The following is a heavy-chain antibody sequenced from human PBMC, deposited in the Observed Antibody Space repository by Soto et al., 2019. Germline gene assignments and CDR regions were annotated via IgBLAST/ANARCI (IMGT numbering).Heavy chain of an antibody. CDR2: ISGSGGST. CDR1: GFTFSSYA. D-gene: IGHD6-19*01. J-gene: IGHJ5*02. Sequence: LRLSCAASGFTFSSYAMSWVRQAPGKGLEWVSAISGSGGSTYYADSVKGRFTISRDNSKTTLYLQMNSLRAEDTAVYNCAKSTFEYSRCWYGYCYDPWGQXTLVTVSS. CDR3: AKSTFEYSRCWYGYCYDP. V-gene: IGHV3-23*01.